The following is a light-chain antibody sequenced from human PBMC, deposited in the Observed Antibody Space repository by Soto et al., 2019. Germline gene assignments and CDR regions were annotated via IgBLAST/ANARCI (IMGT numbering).Light chain of an antibody. J-gene: IGLJ3*02. Sequence: QSVLTQPPSASGTPGQRVTISCSGSRSNIGSNTVNWYQQLPGTAPKLLIYSNKQRPSGVPDRFSGSKSGTSASLAISGLQSEDEADYYCAAWDDSLNGPVFGGGPKLTVL. CDR3: AAWDDSLNGPV. CDR1: RSNIGSNT. CDR2: SNK. V-gene: IGLV1-44*01.